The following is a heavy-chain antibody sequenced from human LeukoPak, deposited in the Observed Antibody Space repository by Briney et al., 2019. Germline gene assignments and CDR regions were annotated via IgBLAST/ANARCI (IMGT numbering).Heavy chain of an antibody. V-gene: IGHV1-69*13. J-gene: IGHJ6*03. CDR2: IIPIFGTA. Sequence: SVKVSCKASGGTFSSYAISWVRQAPGQGLEWMGGIIPIFGTANYAQKFQGRVTITADESTSTAYMELSSLRSEDTAVYYCARGLVGGESNVVAATVDYYYYMDVWGKGTTVTISS. D-gene: IGHD2-15*01. CDR3: ARGLVGGESNVVAATVDYYYYMDV. CDR1: GGTFSSYA.